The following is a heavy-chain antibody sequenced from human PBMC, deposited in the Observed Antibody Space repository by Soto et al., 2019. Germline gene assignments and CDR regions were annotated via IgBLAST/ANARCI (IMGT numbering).Heavy chain of an antibody. CDR1: GYTFTSYT. Sequence: ASVKVSCKASGYTFTSYTMHWMRQAPGQRLEWMGWINPANGATMYSQKFLGRVSITRDTSASTAYMELSSLRSEDTAVYYCARGPSSGCFDSWGQGTLVTVSS. V-gene: IGHV1-3*01. CDR2: INPANGAT. D-gene: IGHD5-12*01. CDR3: ARGPSSGCFDS. J-gene: IGHJ4*02.